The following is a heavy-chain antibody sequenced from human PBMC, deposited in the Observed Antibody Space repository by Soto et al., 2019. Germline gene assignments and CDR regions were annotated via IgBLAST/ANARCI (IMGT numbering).Heavy chain of an antibody. CDR1: GYTFTSYG. CDR2: ISAYNGNT. CDR3: ARGSRLSSLHDAFDI. Sequence: ASVKVSCKASGYTFTSYGISWVRQAPGQGLEWMGWISAYNGNTNYAQKLQGRVTMTTDTSTSTAYIELRSLRSDDTAVYYCARGSRLSSLHDAFDIWGQGTMVTVSS. V-gene: IGHV1-18*01. D-gene: IGHD2-15*01. J-gene: IGHJ3*02.